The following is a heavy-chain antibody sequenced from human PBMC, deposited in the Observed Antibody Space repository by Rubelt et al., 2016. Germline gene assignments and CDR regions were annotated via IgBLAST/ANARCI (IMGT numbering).Heavy chain of an antibody. CDR1: GFTFSNAW. J-gene: IGHJ4*02. V-gene: IGHV3-15*07. Sequence: EVQLVESGGGLVKPGGSLRLSCAASGFTFSNAWMNWVRQAPGKALEWVGRLKRKTDGGTTDYAAPVKGRFTNSRDDSKNTLYLQMNSLKTEDTAVYYCTTDTAMDNDFDYWGQGTLVTVSS. CDR3: TTDTAMDNDFDY. D-gene: IGHD5-18*01. CDR2: LKRKTDGGTT.